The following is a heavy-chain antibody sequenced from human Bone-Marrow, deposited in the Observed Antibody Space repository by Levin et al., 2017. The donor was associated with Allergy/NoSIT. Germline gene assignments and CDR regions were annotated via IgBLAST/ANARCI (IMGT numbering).Heavy chain of an antibody. CDR2: IDWNDDK. CDR3: ARIQGYCSSSSCYENYFDL. V-gene: IGHV2-70*04. J-gene: IGHJ4*02. Sequence: SGPTLVKPTQTLTLTCTFSGFSLSTSGMRVGWIRQPPGKALEWLARIDWNDDKFYRTSLRTRLTISKDTSKNQVVLTMTNVDHADTATYYCARIQGYCSSSSCYENYFDLWGQGTLVTVSS. D-gene: IGHD2-2*01. CDR1: GFSLSTSGMR.